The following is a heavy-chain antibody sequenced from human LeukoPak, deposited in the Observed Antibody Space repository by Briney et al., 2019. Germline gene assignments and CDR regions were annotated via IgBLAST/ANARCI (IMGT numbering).Heavy chain of an antibody. CDR3: ERGMRLFDY. CDR2: MYGSGST. V-gene: IGHV4-4*07. J-gene: IGHJ4*02. Sequence: PSETLTLTCTVSAASVNEYYWNWIRQPAGGGLEWIGRMYGSGSTNYNPSLKSRVTMSVDTSKSQFSLKLNSVTAADTAVYYCERGMRLFDYWGQGTLLTVSS. CDR1: AASVNEYY.